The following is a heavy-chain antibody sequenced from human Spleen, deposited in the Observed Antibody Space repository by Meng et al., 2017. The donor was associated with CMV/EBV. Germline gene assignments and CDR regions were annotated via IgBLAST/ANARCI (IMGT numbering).Heavy chain of an antibody. CDR3: ARQRGPAPYFYYGVDV. V-gene: IGHV3-33*01. CDR1: GFIFSNYG. CDR2: TWYDGSKK. D-gene: IGHD1-26*01. J-gene: IGHJ6*02. Sequence: GGSLRLSCAASGFIFSNYGMHWVRQAPGKGLEWVGITWYDGSKKYYADSVKGRFSISRDNSKDTLYLQMNSLGAEDPAVYYCARQRGPAPYFYYGVDVWGQGTTVTVSS.